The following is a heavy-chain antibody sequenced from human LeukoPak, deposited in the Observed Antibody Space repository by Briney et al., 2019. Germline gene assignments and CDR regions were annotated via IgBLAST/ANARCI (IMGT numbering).Heavy chain of an antibody. CDR3: AKDAVAPGSSGDFFDY. Sequence: GGSLRLSCAASGFAFSSFAMTWVRQAPGKGLEWVSTIVRSGDTTYYTDSVKGRFTVSRDNSKNSLYLQMNSPRAEDTAVYYCAKDAVAPGSSGDFFDYWGLGTLVNVS. CDR1: GFAFSSFA. CDR2: IVRSGDTT. V-gene: IGHV3-23*01. D-gene: IGHD3-10*01. J-gene: IGHJ4*02.